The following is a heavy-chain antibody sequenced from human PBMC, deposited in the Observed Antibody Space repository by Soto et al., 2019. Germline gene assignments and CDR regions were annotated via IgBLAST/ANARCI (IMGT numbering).Heavy chain of an antibody. D-gene: IGHD3-22*01. V-gene: IGHV1-69*01. CDR3: ARLLISYYYDSSGYYFDY. CDR1: GGTFSSYA. Sequence: QVQLVQSGAEVKKPGSSVKVSCKASGGTFSSYAISWVRQAPGQGLEWMGGIIPIFGTANYAQKFQGRVTITADESTSTAYMELSSLRSEDTAVYYCARLLISYYYDSSGYYFDYWGQGTLVTVSS. CDR2: IIPIFGTA. J-gene: IGHJ4*02.